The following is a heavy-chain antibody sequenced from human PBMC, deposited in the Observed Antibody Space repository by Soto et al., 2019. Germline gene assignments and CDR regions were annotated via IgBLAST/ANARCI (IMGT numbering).Heavy chain of an antibody. CDR2: IKQDGSDI. CDR3: VREDDYGSGSLF. D-gene: IGHD3-10*01. CDR1: GFTFSGYW. J-gene: IGHJ4*02. V-gene: IGHV3-7*04. Sequence: EVQLVESGGGLVQPGGSLRLSCAASGFTFSGYWMCWVRQAPGKGLEWVANIKQDGSDIHYLDSVKGRFTISRDNAKDSLYLQMNSLRAEDTAVYYCVREDDYGSGSLFWGQGTLVTVSS.